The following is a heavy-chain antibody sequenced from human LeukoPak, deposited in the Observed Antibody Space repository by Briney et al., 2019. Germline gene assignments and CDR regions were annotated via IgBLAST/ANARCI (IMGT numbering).Heavy chain of an antibody. D-gene: IGHD2-15*01. CDR3: ARVLASRNYYYYYYMDV. V-gene: IGHV1-69*05. CDR1: GGTFSSYA. CDR2: IIPIFGTA. Sequence: SVKVSCKASGGTFSSYAISWVRQAPGQGLEWMGGIIPIFGTANYAQRFQGRVTITTDESTSTAYMELSSLRSEDTAVYYCARVLASRNYYYYYYMDVWGKGTTDTVSS. J-gene: IGHJ6*03.